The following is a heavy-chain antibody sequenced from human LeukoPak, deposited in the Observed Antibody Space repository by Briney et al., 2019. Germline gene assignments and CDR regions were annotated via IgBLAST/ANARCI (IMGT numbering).Heavy chain of an antibody. Sequence: GGSLRLSCAASGFTFSSYAITWVRQAPGKGLEWVSAVSSNGAKTYYADSVKGRFTISRDNYKNMVFLQMNSLRAEDTAVYYCGKEEQRAITPGLDYWGRGTLVTVSS. D-gene: IGHD4-23*01. CDR1: GFTFSSYA. V-gene: IGHV3-23*01. J-gene: IGHJ4*02. CDR3: GKEEQRAITPGLDY. CDR2: VSSNGAKT.